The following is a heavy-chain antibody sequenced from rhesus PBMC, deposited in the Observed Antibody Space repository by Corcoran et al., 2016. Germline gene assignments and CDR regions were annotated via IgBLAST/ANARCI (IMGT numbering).Heavy chain of an antibody. CDR1: GYSISRHF. J-gene: IGHJ5-1*01. Sequence: QVQLQESGPGLVKPSSTLSLTCAFSGYSISRHFCSWLRQPPGTGLDWIGYIYGSNGGTYYNPSLKSRVTISTDTSKNQFSLKLSSVTAADTALYYCARDWSYGYNRFDVWGPGVLVTVSS. D-gene: IGHD5-36*01. CDR3: ARDWSYGYNRFDV. V-gene: IGHV4-165*01. CDR2: IYGSNGGT.